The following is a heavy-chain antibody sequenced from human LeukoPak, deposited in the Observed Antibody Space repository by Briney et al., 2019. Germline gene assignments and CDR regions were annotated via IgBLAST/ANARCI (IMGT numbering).Heavy chain of an antibody. CDR3: ARDAQFVDIVATSIDY. J-gene: IGHJ4*02. CDR2: IAYDGSNK. CDR1: GFSFSTYG. V-gene: IGHV3-30*03. Sequence: GGSLRLSCAASGFSFSTYGMHWVRQAPGKGLEWVAVIAYDGSNKYYADSVKGRFTISRDNSKNTLYLQMDSLRAEDTAVYYCARDAQFVDIVATSIDYWGQGTLVTVSS. D-gene: IGHD5-12*01.